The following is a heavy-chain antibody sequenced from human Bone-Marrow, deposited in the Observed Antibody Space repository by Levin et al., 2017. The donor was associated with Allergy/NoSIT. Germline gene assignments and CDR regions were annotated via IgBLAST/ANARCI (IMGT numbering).Heavy chain of an antibody. Sequence: VASVKVSCKASGSTFTAYYIHWVRQAPGQGLEWLGWINPNHGDTNFGQEFQGRVAMTADMSISTVYMELSGLTSDDTAVYYCAREPARPYYYYSMDVWGQGTTVTVSS. CDR2: INPNHGDT. CDR1: GSTFTAYY. J-gene: IGHJ6*02. V-gene: IGHV1-2*02. CDR3: AREPARPYYYYSMDV.